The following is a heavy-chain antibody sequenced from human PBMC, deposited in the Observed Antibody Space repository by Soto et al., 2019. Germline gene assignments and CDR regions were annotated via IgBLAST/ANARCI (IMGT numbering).Heavy chain of an antibody. D-gene: IGHD3-10*01. Sequence: QVQLVQSGAEVKKPGASVKVSCKASRYTFSSYDVNWVRQATGQGLEWMGWMNPNSGNTGYAQKFQGRVTMTRNTSISTAYMELSSLRSEDTAVYYCARGPGVRGVTEDYYYYGMDVWGQGTTVTVSS. V-gene: IGHV1-8*01. CDR3: ARGPGVRGVTEDYYYYGMDV. J-gene: IGHJ6*02. CDR2: MNPNSGNT. CDR1: RYTFSSYD.